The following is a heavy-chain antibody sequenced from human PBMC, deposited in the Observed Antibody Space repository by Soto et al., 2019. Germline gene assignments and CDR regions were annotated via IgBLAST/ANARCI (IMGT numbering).Heavy chain of an antibody. Sequence: EVQLVESGGGLVQXGGSLRLSCXXXGFNFSDHYMDWVRQAPGKGLEWVARIRNKANSYTTHYAASVKGRFTISRDDSKNSLFLQMNSLQTDDTAVYYCARGYCRGGICFSGSDWGQGTLVTVSS. CDR2: IRNKANSYTT. V-gene: IGHV3-72*01. CDR1: GFNFSDHY. D-gene: IGHD2-15*01. J-gene: IGHJ4*02. CDR3: ARGYCRGGICFSGSD.